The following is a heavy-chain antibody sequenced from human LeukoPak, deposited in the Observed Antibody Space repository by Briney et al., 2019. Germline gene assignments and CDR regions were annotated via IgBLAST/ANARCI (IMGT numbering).Heavy chain of an antibody. V-gene: IGHV4-4*07. J-gene: IGHJ3*02. CDR2: IYTSGST. Sequence: SETLSLTCTVSGGSISSYYWSWIRQPAGKGLEWIGRIYTSGSTNYNPSLKSRVTISVDTSKNQFSLKLSSVTAADTAVYYCASTYSLYDAFDIWGQGTMVTVSS. D-gene: IGHD1-26*01. CDR3: ASTYSLYDAFDI. CDR1: GGSISSYY.